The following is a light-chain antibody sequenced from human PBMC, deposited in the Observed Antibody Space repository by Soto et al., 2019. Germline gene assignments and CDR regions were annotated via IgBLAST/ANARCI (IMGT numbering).Light chain of an antibody. V-gene: IGKV1-33*01. Sequence: DIQMTQSPSSLSASVGDRVTITCQASQDISNYLNWYQQKPGKAPKLLIYDASNLETGVPSRFSGSGSGTDFTLTISSLQPEDIATYYWQQYDNLPRTFGGGTKVEIK. CDR3: QQYDNLPRT. J-gene: IGKJ4*01. CDR1: QDISNY. CDR2: DAS.